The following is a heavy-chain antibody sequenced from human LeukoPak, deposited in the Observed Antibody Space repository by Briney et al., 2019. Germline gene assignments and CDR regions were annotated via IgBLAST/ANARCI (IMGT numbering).Heavy chain of an antibody. D-gene: IGHD1-14*01. CDR2: ISSSGGST. CDR1: GFTFSSYA. V-gene: IGHV3-23*01. Sequence: GGSLRLSCAASGFTFSSYAMSWVRQAPGKGLEWVSAISSSGGSTYYADSVKGRFTVSRDNSKNTLYLQMNSLRAEDTAVYYCAKSTGPAVYYYYMDVWGKGTTVTVSS. J-gene: IGHJ6*03. CDR3: AKSTGPAVYYYYMDV.